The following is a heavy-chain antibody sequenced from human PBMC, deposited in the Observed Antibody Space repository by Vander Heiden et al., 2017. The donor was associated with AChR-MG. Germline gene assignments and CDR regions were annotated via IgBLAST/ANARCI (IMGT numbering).Heavy chain of an antibody. CDR3: ASARWELRCGYYYDMDV. V-gene: IGHV1-18*01. D-gene: IGHD1-26*01. CDR1: GYTFTRYC. Sequence: QVQLVQSGAEVKKPGASVKVSCKDSGYTFTRYCICWVGQAPEEGLEGVGWISGYNGNTDYAQKLQDSVSMTTDTSASTADMEWRSLRSVEAAVYYCASARWELRCGYYYDMDVWGQGTTVTVSS. CDR2: ISGYNGNT. J-gene: IGHJ6*02.